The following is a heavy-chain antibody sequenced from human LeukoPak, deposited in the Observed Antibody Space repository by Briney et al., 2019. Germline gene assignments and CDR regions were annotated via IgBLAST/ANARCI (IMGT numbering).Heavy chain of an antibody. D-gene: IGHD2-2*01. V-gene: IGHV4-59*01. CDR3: ARQPSSTLSFDP. J-gene: IGHJ5*02. CDR1: GGSISSYY. CDR2: IYYSGST. Sequence: SETLSLTCTVSGGSISSYYWSWIRQPPGKGLEWIGYIYYSGSTNYNPSLKSRVTISVDTSKNQFSLKLNSVTAADTAVYYCARQPSSTLSFDPWGQGTLVTVSS.